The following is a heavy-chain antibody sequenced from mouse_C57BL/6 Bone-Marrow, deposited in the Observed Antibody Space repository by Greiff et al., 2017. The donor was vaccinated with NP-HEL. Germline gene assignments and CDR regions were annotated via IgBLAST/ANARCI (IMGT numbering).Heavy chain of an antibody. CDR3: ARDYYGSSLDY. Sequence: QVQLQQPGAELVRPGSSVKLSCKASGYTFTSYWMHWVKQRPIQGLEWIGNIDPSDSETPYNQKFKDKATLTVDKSSSTAYMQLSSLTSEDSAVYYCARDYYGSSLDYWGQGTTLTVSS. D-gene: IGHD1-1*01. J-gene: IGHJ2*01. CDR1: GYTFTSYW. V-gene: IGHV1-52*01. CDR2: IDPSDSET.